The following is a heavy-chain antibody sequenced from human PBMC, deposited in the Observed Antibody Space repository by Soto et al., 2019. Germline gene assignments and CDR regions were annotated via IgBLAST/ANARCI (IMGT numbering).Heavy chain of an antibody. V-gene: IGHV1-69*01. CDR2: IIPIFGTA. J-gene: IGHJ4*02. CDR3: ARVGYAGYSSSGGDDY. CDR1: GCTFSSYA. Sequence: QVQLVQSGAEVKKPGSSVKVSCKASGCTFSSYAISWVRQAPGQGLEWMGGIIPIFGTANYAQKFQGRVTITADESTSTAYMELSSLRSEDTAVYYCARVGYAGYSSSGGDDYWGQGTLVTVSS. D-gene: IGHD6-13*01.